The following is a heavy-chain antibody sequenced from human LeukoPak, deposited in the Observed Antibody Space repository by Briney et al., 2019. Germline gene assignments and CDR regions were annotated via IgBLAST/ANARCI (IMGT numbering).Heavy chain of an antibody. CDR2: ISAYNGNT. Sequence: ASVEVSCKASGYTFTSYGISWVRQAPGQGLEWMGWISAYNGNTNYAQKLQGRVTMTTDTSTSTAYMELRSLRSDDTAVYYCARQGYSDFSSRPFDYWGQGTLVTVSS. CDR1: GYTFTSYG. CDR3: ARQGYSDFSSRPFDY. J-gene: IGHJ4*02. D-gene: IGHD1-26*01. V-gene: IGHV1-18*01.